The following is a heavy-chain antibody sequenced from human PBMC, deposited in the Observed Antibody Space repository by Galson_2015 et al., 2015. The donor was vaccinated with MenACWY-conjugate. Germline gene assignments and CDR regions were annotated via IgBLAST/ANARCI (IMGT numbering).Heavy chain of an antibody. V-gene: IGHV3-74*01. CDR2: INPGGSST. Sequence: SLRLSCAASGFIFNTYWMHWVRQAPGKGLVWVSRINPGGSSTTYADSVKGRFTISRDNAKNTLYLQMNSLRPDDTAVFYCAKTRGASFYFDSWGQGTLVTVSS. J-gene: IGHJ4*02. CDR1: GFIFNTYW. CDR3: AKTRGASFYFDS. D-gene: IGHD1-26*01.